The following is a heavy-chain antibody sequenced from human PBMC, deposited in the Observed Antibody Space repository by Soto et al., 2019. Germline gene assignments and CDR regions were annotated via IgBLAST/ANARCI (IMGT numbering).Heavy chain of an antibody. CDR1: GFTFGDYA. V-gene: IGHV3-49*03. CDR3: TGSVRIAARPTHYYFDY. Sequence: GSLRLSCTASGFTFGDYAMSWFRQAPGKGLEWVGFIRSKAYGGTTEYAASVKGRFTISRDDSKSIAYLQMNSLKTEDTAVYYCTGSVRIAARPTHYYFDYWGQGTLVTVSS. J-gene: IGHJ4*02. D-gene: IGHD6-6*01. CDR2: IRSKAYGGTT.